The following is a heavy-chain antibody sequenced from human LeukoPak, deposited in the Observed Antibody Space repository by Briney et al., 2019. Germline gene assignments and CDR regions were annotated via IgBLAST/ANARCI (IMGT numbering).Heavy chain of an antibody. CDR3: ARGYYYDSSGYYSPSSWYFDL. Sequence: SETLSLTCTVSGGSISSYYWSWIRQPPGKGLEWIGYIYYSGSTNYNPSLKSRVTISVDTSKNQFSLKLSSVTAADTAVYYCARGYYYDSSGYYSPSSWYFDLWGRGTLVTVSS. CDR1: GGSISSYY. CDR2: IYYSGST. V-gene: IGHV4-59*01. J-gene: IGHJ2*01. D-gene: IGHD3-22*01.